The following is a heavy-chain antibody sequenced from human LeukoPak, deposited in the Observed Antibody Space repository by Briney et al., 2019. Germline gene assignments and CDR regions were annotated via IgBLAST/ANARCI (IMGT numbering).Heavy chain of an antibody. D-gene: IGHD2-2*01. V-gene: IGHV3-33*06. CDR1: GFTFSSYG. CDR2: IWYDGSNK. CDR3: AKDHPDCRGTSCLLFDC. J-gene: IGHJ4*02. Sequence: GGSLRLSCAASGFTFSSYGMHWVRQAPGKGLEWVAVIWYDGSNKYYADSVKGRFTISRDNSKNTLYLQMNSLRAEDTAVYYCAKDHPDCRGTSCLLFDCWGQGTLVTVSS.